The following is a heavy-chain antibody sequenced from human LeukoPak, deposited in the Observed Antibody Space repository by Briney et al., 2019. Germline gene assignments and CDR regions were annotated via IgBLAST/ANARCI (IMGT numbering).Heavy chain of an antibody. Sequence: EASVRVSCTASGYTFTSYGMSWVRQAPGQGLEWMGWISAYNGNTNYAQTLQGRVTMTTDTSTSTAYMELRSLRSDDTAVYYCARHPRPYWYFNLWGRGTLVTVSS. CDR1: GYTFTSYG. V-gene: IGHV1-18*01. J-gene: IGHJ2*01. CDR2: ISAYNGNT. CDR3: ARHPRPYWYFNL.